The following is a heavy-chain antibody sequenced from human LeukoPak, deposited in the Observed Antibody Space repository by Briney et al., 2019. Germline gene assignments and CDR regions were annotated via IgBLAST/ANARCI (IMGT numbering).Heavy chain of an antibody. CDR3: ARARVRSYYDSSAAFDI. CDR1: GFSFSDYY. CDR2: ISSSGSTF. Sequence: GGSLRLSCAAYGFSFSDYYMSWIRQAPGKGLEWVSYISSSGSTFYYADSVKGRFTISRDNAKNSLYLQMNSLRAEDTAVYYCARARVRSYYDSSAAFDIWGQGTMVTVSS. J-gene: IGHJ3*02. V-gene: IGHV3-11*04. D-gene: IGHD3-22*01.